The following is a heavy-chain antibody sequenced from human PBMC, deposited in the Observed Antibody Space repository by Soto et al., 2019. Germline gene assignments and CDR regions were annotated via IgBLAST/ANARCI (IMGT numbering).Heavy chain of an antibody. Sequence: PSETLSLTCTVSGGSISSGDYYWSWIRQPPGKGLEWIGYIYYSGITNYNPSLKSRVTISVDTSKNQFSLKLSSVTAADTAVYYCASGHYDYVWGSYGAGWIDAFDIWGQGTMVTVSS. CDR1: GGSISSGDYY. D-gene: IGHD3-16*01. CDR2: IYYSGIT. J-gene: IGHJ3*02. CDR3: ASGHYDYVWGSYGAGWIDAFDI. V-gene: IGHV4-61*08.